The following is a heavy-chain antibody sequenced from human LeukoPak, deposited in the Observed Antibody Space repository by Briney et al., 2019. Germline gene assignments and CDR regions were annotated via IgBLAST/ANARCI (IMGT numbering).Heavy chain of an antibody. CDR3: AKDRGSGYHYFDY. Sequence: PGGSLRLSCPVSGFTFSSYAMSWVRQAPGRGLEWVSVIGTSGESAYYADSVKGRFTISRDNSKNTLYLQMNSLRAEDTAVYYCAKDRGSGYHYFDYWGQGTLVTVSS. CDR1: GFTFSSYA. D-gene: IGHD3-22*01. J-gene: IGHJ4*02. CDR2: IGTSGESA. V-gene: IGHV3-23*01.